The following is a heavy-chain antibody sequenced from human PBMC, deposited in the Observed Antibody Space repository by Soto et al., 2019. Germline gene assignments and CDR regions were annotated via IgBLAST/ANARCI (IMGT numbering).Heavy chain of an antibody. V-gene: IGHV3-23*01. CDR1: GFTFSSYA. Sequence: GGSLRLSCAACGFTFSSYAMSWVRLAPGKGLEWVSTISGSGGYTYYADSVKGRFTVSRDNSKNTLYLQMNSLRAEDTAVYYCAKGTTADYHYYYGMDVWGQGTTVTVSS. CDR3: AKGTTADYHYYYGMDV. D-gene: IGHD2-21*02. J-gene: IGHJ6*02. CDR2: ISGSGGYT.